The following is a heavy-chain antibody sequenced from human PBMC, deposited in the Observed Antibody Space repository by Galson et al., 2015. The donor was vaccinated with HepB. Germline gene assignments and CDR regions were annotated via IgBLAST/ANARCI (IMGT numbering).Heavy chain of an antibody. CDR3: ATLTSDSFDY. CDR1: GFTFDNYA. D-gene: IGHD3-9*01. CDR2: ISWDGDSP. Sequence: SLRLSCAASGFTFDNYAMHWVRQGPGKGLEWVSLISWDGDSPYYADSVKGRFSISRDNSKDSLYLQMNSLKPEGTALYYCATLTSDSFDYWGQGTLVTVSS. J-gene: IGHJ4*02. V-gene: IGHV3-43D*03.